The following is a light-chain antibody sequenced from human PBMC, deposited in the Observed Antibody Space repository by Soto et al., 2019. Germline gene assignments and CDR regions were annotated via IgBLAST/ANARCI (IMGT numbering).Light chain of an antibody. CDR2: DAS. Sequence: DIQMTQSPSTLSASVGDRVPFTCRASQSFGNRLAWSQQKPGKAPQFLIYDASSLQSGVPLRFSGSGSGTEFTLTISSLQPDDFATYYCQQYNTYSPWAFGQGTKVEIK. V-gene: IGKV1-5*01. CDR3: QQYNTYSPWA. J-gene: IGKJ1*01. CDR1: QSFGNR.